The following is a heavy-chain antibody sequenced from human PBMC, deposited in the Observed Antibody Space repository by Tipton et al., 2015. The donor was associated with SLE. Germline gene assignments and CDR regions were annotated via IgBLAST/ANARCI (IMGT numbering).Heavy chain of an antibody. CDR1: GGSISSYY. J-gene: IGHJ3*02. V-gene: IGHV4-59*12. CDR2: IYYSGST. D-gene: IGHD1-1*01. Sequence: PGLVKPSETLSLTCTVSGGSISSYYWSWIRQPPGKGLEWIGYIYYSGSTNYNPSLKSRVTISVDTSKNQFSLKLSSVTAADTAVYYCARDVSGGTTYVAFDIWGQGTMVTVSS. CDR3: ARDVSGGTTYVAFDI.